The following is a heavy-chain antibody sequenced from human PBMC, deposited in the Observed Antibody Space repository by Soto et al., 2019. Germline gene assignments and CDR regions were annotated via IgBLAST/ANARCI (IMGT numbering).Heavy chain of an antibody. V-gene: IGHV1-3*01. CDR3: ARAPDRYCSSTSCGRYFDY. D-gene: IGHD2-2*01. Sequence: ASVKVSCKASGYTFTSYAMHWVRQAPGQRLEWMGWINAGNGNTKYSQKFQGRVTITRDTSASTAYMELSSLRSEDTAVYYFARAPDRYCSSTSCGRYFDYWGQGTLVTVSS. CDR2: INAGNGNT. J-gene: IGHJ4*02. CDR1: GYTFTSYA.